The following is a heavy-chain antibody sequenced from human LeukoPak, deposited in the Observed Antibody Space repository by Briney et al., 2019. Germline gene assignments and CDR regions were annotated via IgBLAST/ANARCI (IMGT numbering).Heavy chain of an antibody. J-gene: IGHJ4*02. D-gene: IGHD5-12*01. CDR2: ISYDGSNK. CDR3: AKGMGSGYSGYDYTASDY. Sequence: PGGSLRLSCAASGFTFSSYGMHWVRQAPGKGLEWVAVISYDGSNKYYADSVKGRFTISRDNSKNTLYLQMNSLRAEDTAVYYCAKGMGSGYSGYDYTASDYWGQGTLVTVSS. V-gene: IGHV3-30*18. CDR1: GFTFSSYG.